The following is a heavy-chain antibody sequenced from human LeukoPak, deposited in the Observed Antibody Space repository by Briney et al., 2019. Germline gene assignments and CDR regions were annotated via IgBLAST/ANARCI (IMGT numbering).Heavy chain of an antibody. Sequence: SGPALVKPTQTLTLTCTFSGFSLTTSGMCVSWIRQPPGKTLEGLARIDWDDDKYYNTSLKTRLTISKDTSKNQVVLTMTNMDPADTATYYCARRTYGSGSYNYWGQGTLVTVSS. CDR2: IDWDDDK. V-gene: IGHV2-70*11. CDR3: ARRTYGSGSYNY. D-gene: IGHD3-10*01. CDR1: GFSLTTSGMC. J-gene: IGHJ4*02.